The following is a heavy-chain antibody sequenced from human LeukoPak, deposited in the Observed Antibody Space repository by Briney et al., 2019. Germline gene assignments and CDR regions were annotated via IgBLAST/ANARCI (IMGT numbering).Heavy chain of an antibody. Sequence: SETLSLTCTVSGGSISTYYWSWIRQPPGKGLEWIGYIYYSGTTNYNPSLKSRVTISGDTSKNQFSLKLSSVTAADTAVYYCARSTRDSSGYSGWFDPWGQGTLVTVSS. CDR1: GGSISTYY. V-gene: IGHV4-59*01. CDR3: ARSTRDSSGYSGWFDP. D-gene: IGHD3-22*01. CDR2: IYYSGTT. J-gene: IGHJ5*02.